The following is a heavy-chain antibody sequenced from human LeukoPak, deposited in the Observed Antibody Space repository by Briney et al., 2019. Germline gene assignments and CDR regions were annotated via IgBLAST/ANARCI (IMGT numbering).Heavy chain of an antibody. V-gene: IGHV1-18*01. CDR3: VRGGPFPSGSSAREYYLDY. CDR2: RSIYNGNT. CDR1: GYDFINYG. J-gene: IGHJ4*02. D-gene: IGHD6-6*01. Sequence: ASVKVSCKASGYDFINYGISWLRQAPGQGLEWMGWRSIYNGNTNYKLQGRVTMTIDTSTSTAYMEVRSLRSDDTAVYYCVRGGPFPSGSSAREYYLDYWGQGTLVIVSS.